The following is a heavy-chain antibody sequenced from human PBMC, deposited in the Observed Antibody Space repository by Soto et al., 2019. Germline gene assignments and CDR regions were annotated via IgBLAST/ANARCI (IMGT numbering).Heavy chain of an antibody. V-gene: IGHV3-30-3*01. CDR3: ARDVSTTLDY. CDR2: ISYDGSNK. Sequence: GGSLRLSCAACGFTFSSYAMHWVRQAPGKGLEWVAVISYDGSNKYYADSVKGRFTISRDNSKNTLYLQMNSLRAEDTAVYYCARDVSTTLDYWGQGTLVTVSS. J-gene: IGHJ4*02. CDR1: GFTFSSYA. D-gene: IGHD1-7*01.